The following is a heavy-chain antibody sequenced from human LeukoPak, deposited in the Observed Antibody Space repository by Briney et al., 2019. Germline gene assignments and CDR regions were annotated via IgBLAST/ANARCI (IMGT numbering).Heavy chain of an antibody. CDR1: GGSFSGYY. CDR3: ARGWEDCSGGSCGLIDY. Sequence: SETLSLTCAVYGGSFSGYYWSWIRQPPGKGLEGIGEINHSESTNYNPSLKSRVTISVDTSKNQFSLKLSSVTAADTAVYYCARGWEDCSGGSCGLIDYWGQGTLVTVSS. D-gene: IGHD2-15*01. CDR2: INHSEST. V-gene: IGHV4-34*01. J-gene: IGHJ4*02.